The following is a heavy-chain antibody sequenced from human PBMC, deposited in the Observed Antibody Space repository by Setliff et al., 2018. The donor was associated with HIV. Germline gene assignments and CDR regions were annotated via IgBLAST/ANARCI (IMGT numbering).Heavy chain of an antibody. J-gene: IGHJ3*02. CDR3: AKGPNFEDAFDI. CDR2: LIPIVDIT. D-gene: IGHD7-27*01. Sequence: SVKVSCKASGGTFSNYAFSWVRQAPGRGLEWMGGLIPIVDITKSTQKFRDRVTFTADESTKTAQMELSGLTFEDTAVYYCAKGPNFEDAFDIWGQGTVVTVSS. V-gene: IGHV1-69*10. CDR1: GGTFSNYA.